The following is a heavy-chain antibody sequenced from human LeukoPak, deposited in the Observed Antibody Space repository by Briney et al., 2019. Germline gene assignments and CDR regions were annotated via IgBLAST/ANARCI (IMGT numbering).Heavy chain of an antibody. J-gene: IGHJ4*02. CDR3: ARARYNWKGPYYFDS. D-gene: IGHD1-1*01. CDR1: AFTVSGDY. CDR2: IYSGGAT. Sequence: GRSLRPSCAASAFTVSGDYMNCVRQAPRKGLEWVSAIYSGGATYYADSVKGRFSISRDNSRNTVHLQMNSLRAEDTAVYYCARARYNWKGPYYFDSSGQGNLVTVSP. V-gene: IGHV3-53*01.